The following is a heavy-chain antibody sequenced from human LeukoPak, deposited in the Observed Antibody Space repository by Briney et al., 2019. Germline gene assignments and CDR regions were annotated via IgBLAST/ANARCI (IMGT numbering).Heavy chain of an antibody. V-gene: IGHV3-23*01. Sequence: PGRSLRLSCAASGFTFSSYAMHWVRQAPGKGLEWVSAISGSGGSTYYADSVKGRFTISRDNSKNTLYLQMNSLRAEDTAVYNCATLNSDFDYWGQGTLVTVSS. CDR1: GFTFSSYA. CDR2: ISGSGGST. J-gene: IGHJ4*02. CDR3: ATLNSDFDY. D-gene: IGHD1-7*01.